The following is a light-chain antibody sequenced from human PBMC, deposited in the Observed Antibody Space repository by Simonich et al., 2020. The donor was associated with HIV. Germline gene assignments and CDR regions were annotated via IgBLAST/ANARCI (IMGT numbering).Light chain of an antibody. Sequence: DIVMTQSPLSLHVTPGEPASISCRSSQSLLSSNGLKYLDWYLQKPGQSPQLLIYLGSNRASGVPDRFSGSGSGTDFTLKISRVEAEDVGVYYCMQARQTPFTFGPGTKVDIK. CDR2: LGS. CDR1: QSLLSSNGLKY. J-gene: IGKJ3*01. V-gene: IGKV2-28*01. CDR3: MQARQTPFT.